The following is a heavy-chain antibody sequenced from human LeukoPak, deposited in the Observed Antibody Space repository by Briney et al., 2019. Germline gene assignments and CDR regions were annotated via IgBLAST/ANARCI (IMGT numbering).Heavy chain of an antibody. CDR3: ARGNWNYGWFDP. CDR1: GFTFSSYG. D-gene: IGHD1-7*01. Sequence: PGGSLRLSCAASGFTFSSYGMHWVRQAPGKGLEWVAVIWYDGSNKYYADSVKGRFTISRDSSKNTLYLQMNSLRAEDTAVYYCARGNWNYGWFDPWGQGTLVTVSS. J-gene: IGHJ5*02. V-gene: IGHV3-33*01. CDR2: IWYDGSNK.